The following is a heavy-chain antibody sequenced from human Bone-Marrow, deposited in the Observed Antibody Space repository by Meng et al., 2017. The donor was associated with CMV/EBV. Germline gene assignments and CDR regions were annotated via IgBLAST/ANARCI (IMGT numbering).Heavy chain of an antibody. CDR1: GGTFSSYA. CDR2: IIPIFGTA. J-gene: IGHJ6*02. D-gene: IGHD2-2*01. V-gene: IGHV1-69*05. Sequence: SVKISCKAAGGTFSSYAISWVRQAPGQGLEWMGGIIPIFGTANYAQKFQGRGTITTDESTSTAYMELSSLRSEDTAVYYGARGDSVVQAALGYYYGMDVWGQGTTVTVSS. CDR3: ARGDSVVQAALGYYYGMDV.